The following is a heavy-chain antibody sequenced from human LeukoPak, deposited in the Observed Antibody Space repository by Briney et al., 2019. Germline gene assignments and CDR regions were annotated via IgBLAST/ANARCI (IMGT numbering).Heavy chain of an antibody. D-gene: IGHD6-19*01. J-gene: IGHJ4*02. CDR2: INHSGST. CDR3: ARSRGAVASPAFDY. CDR1: GGSFSGYY. V-gene: IGHV4-34*01. Sequence: SETLSLTCAVYGGSFSGYYWSWIRQPPGKGLEWIGEINHSGSTNYNPSLKSRVTISVDTSKNQFSLKLSSVTAADTAAYYCARSRGAVASPAFDYWGQGTLVTVSS.